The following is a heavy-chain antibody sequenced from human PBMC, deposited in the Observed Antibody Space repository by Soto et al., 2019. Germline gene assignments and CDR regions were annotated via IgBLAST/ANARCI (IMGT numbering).Heavy chain of an antibody. D-gene: IGHD1-26*01. CDR2: IKSKTDGGTT. J-gene: IGHJ4*02. CDR3: TTDLPWSYGALTY. V-gene: IGHV3-15*01. Sequence: EVQLVESGGGLVKPGGSLRLSCAASGFTFDNAWMTWVRQAPGKGLAWVGRIKSKTDGGTTDYASPVKGRFTISRDDSKNMLYLQMSSLKTEDTAMYYCTTDLPWSYGALTYWGQGTLVTVSS. CDR1: GFTFDNAW.